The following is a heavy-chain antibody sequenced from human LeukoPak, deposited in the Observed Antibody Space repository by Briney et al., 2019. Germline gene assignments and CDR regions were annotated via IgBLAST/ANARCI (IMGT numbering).Heavy chain of an antibody. CDR2: IYYSGST. D-gene: IGHD3-3*01. CDR1: GGSISSYY. CDR3: ARVGRVVDDAFDI. J-gene: IGHJ3*02. Sequence: PSETLSLTCTVSGGSISSYYWSWIRQPPGKGLEWIGYIYYSGSTNYNPSLKSRVTISVDTSKNQFSLKLSSVTAADTAVYYCARVGRVVDDAFDIWGQGTMVTVSS. V-gene: IGHV4-59*01.